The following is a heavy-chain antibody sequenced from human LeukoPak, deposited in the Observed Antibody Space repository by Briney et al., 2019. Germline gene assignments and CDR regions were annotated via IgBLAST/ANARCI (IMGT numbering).Heavy chain of an antibody. J-gene: IGHJ4*02. CDR1: GGTFSSYA. CDR2: IIPIFGTA. V-gene: IGHV1-69*01. Sequence: SVKVSCKASGGTFSSYAISWVRQAPGQGLEWMGGIIPIFGTANHAQKFQGRVTITADESTSTAYMELSSLRSEDTAVYYCARAPRDSSGWLYYFDYWGQGTLVTVSS. CDR3: ARAPRDSSGWLYYFDY. D-gene: IGHD6-19*01.